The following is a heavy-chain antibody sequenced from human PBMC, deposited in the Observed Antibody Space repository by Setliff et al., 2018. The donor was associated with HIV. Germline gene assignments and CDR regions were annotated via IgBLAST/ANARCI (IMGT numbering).Heavy chain of an antibody. Sequence: SETLSLTCTVSGGSFRSYYWSWIRQSPGKGLEWLGYIFTGGTTKYNPSLESRVTISVDTSRNQFSLKLATVTAADTAVYYCARGVTLYGVVEYLDYWAQGTLVTVSS. J-gene: IGHJ4*02. D-gene: IGHD3-3*01. CDR2: IFTGGTT. CDR1: GGSFRSYY. V-gene: IGHV4-4*08. CDR3: ARGVTLYGVVEYLDY.